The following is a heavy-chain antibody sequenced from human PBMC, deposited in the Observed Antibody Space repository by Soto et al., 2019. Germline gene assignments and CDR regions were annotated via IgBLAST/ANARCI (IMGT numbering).Heavy chain of an antibody. V-gene: IGHV3-33*01. J-gene: IGHJ4*02. CDR3: ARDLDILEWLFVFDY. D-gene: IGHD3-3*01. CDR2: IWYDGSNK. Sequence: QVQLVESGGGVVQPGRSLRLSCAASGFTFSSYGMHWVRQAPGKGLEWVAVIWYDGSNKYYADSVKGRFTISRDNSKNTVYLQMNSLRAEDTAVYYCARDLDILEWLFVFDYWGQGTLVTVSS. CDR1: GFTFSSYG.